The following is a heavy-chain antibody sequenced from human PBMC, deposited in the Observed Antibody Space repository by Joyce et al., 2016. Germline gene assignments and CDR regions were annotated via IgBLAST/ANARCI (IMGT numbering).Heavy chain of an antibody. CDR2: ISYDGNKK. Sequence: QVQLVESGGGVVQPGRSLRLSCSASGFTFSSFAMHWGRQAPGKGLEWVAIISYDGNKKYYADSVKGRFTISRDNSKSTLYLQMNSLRPEDTAVYFCARDLGFGELSNWYFDLWGRGTLVTVSS. CDR1: GFTFSSFA. D-gene: IGHD3-10*01. J-gene: IGHJ2*01. CDR3: ARDLGFGELSNWYFDL. V-gene: IGHV3-30-3*01.